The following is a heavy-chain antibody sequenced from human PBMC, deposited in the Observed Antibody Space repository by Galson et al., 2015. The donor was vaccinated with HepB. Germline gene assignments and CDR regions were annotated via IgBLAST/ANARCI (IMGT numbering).Heavy chain of an antibody. CDR1: GFTFRSYN. CDR2: IKSKTDGGTT. V-gene: IGHV3-15*07. CDR3: TTGYFAGTTYFDY. D-gene: IGHD1-7*01. J-gene: IGHJ4*02. Sequence: SLRLSCAASGFTFRSYNMNWVRQAPGKGLEWVGRIKSKTDGGTTDYAAPVKGRFTISRDDSKNTLYLQMYSLKTEDTAVYYCTTGYFAGTTYFDYWGQGTLVPVSS.